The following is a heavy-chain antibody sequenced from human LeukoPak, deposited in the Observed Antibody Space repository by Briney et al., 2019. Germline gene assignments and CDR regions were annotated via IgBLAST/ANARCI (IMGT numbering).Heavy chain of an antibody. V-gene: IGHV1-2*02. J-gene: IGHJ3*02. D-gene: IGHD5-24*01. CDR1: GYTFTGNY. Sequence: APVKVSCKASGYTFTGNYLHWVRQAPGQGLEWMGWISRNSGGTNYAQKFQGRVTLTRDTSISTAYMEVNRLRSDDTAVYFCANSRDGYFDAFDIWGQGTMVTVSS. CDR3: ANSRDGYFDAFDI. CDR2: ISRNSGGT.